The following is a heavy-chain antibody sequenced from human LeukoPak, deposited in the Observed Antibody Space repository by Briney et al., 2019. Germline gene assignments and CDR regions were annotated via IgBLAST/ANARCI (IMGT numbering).Heavy chain of an antibody. J-gene: IGHJ5*02. CDR3: GKDGGQYSSGPEFDP. V-gene: IGHV3-23*01. CDR2: ISGGGERT. Sequence: GGSLRLSCAASGLVFSNTAMNWARQSPGGGMEWVSAISGGGERTFYADSVKGRFTISRDNSKHMVYLQMNSLRADDTAIYYCGKDGGQYSSGPEFDPWGQGALVTVSS. CDR1: GLVFSNTA. D-gene: IGHD6-19*01.